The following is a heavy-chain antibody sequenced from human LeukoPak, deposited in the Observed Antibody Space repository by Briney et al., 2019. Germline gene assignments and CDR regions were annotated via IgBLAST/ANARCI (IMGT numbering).Heavy chain of an antibody. CDR3: AKEGPTVKAYYYGMDV. J-gene: IGHJ6*02. CDR2: IISDGSSV. D-gene: IGHD4-17*01. V-gene: IGHV3-74*01. Sequence: GGSLRLSCKASGFTFSDYWMHWVRQAPGKGPVWVSRIISDGSSVSYVDSVKGRFTISRDNSKNTLYLQMNSLRAEDTAVYYCAKEGPTVKAYYYGMDVWGQGTTVTVSS. CDR1: GFTFSDYW.